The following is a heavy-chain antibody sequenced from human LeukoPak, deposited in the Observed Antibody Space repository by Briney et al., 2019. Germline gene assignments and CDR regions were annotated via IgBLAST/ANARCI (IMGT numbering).Heavy chain of an antibody. V-gene: IGHV3-7*01. CDR3: ARGVSRTFDY. J-gene: IGHJ4*02. CDR1: GFTVSSNY. Sequence: PGGSLRLSCAASGFTVSSNYMSWVRQAPGKGPEWVANMNHDGSDYYYVGSVKGRFTISTDNAKNSLYLQMNSLRPEDTAVYYCARGVSRTFDYWGQGTLVNVSS. CDR2: MNHDGSDY. D-gene: IGHD3/OR15-3a*01.